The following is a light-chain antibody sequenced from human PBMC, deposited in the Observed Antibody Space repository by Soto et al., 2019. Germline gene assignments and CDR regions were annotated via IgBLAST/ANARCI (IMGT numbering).Light chain of an antibody. CDR2: AAS. CDR1: QGISSD. Sequence: DIQLTQSPSFLSASVGDRVTITCRASQGISSDLAWYQQNPGRAPKLLIYAASTLQSGVPSRFSGSGSGTEFTLTITSLQPEDFATYYCQQLNFFPITFGQGTRLDIK. V-gene: IGKV1-9*01. CDR3: QQLNFFPIT. J-gene: IGKJ5*01.